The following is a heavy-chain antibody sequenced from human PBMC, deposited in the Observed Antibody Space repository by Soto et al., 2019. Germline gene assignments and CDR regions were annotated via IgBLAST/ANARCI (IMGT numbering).Heavy chain of an antibody. V-gene: IGHV3-23*01. CDR1: GFTFSSYA. J-gene: IGHJ4*02. D-gene: IGHD5-12*01. Sequence: GGSLRLSCAASGFTFSSYAMSWVRQAPGKGLEWVSAISGSGGSTYYADSVKGRFTISRDNSKNTLYLQMNSLRAEDTAVYDCAKVPGDMATIREFDYWGQGTLVTVSS. CDR2: ISGSGGST. CDR3: AKVPGDMATIREFDY.